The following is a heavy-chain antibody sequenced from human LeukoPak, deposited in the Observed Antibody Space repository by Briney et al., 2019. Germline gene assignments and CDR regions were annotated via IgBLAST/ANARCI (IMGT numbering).Heavy chain of an antibody. J-gene: IGHJ4*02. Sequence: PGGSLSLSCAASGFPFRNYAMSWVRQAPGKGMEGVAGISGTGGRTHCGDSVKGRFTISRDNSNNTVDLQKRNLRVEHTAVYYCAKVVAGNIDYYFDYWGQGILVAVSS. V-gene: IGHV3-23*01. CDR3: AKVVAGNIDYYFDY. CDR1: GFPFRNYA. D-gene: IGHD2/OR15-2a*01. CDR2: ISGTGGRT.